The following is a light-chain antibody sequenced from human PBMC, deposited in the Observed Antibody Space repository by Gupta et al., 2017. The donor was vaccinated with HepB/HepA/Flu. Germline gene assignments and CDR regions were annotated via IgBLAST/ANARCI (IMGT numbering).Light chain of an antibody. J-gene: IGKJ3*01. CDR1: QSVRSSY. Sequence: EIVLTQSPGTLSLSPGERATLSCRASQSVRSSYLAWYQQKPGQAPRLLIYGASSRATGIPDRFSGSGSGTDFSLTISRLEPEDFAVYYCHQDGSSPGTFGHGTKVDIK. V-gene: IGKV3-20*01. CDR3: HQDGSSPGT. CDR2: GAS.